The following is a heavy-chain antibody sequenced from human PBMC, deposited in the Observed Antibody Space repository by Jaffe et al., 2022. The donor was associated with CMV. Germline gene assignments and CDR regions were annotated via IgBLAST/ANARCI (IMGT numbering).Heavy chain of an antibody. D-gene: IGHD4-4*01. V-gene: IGHV3-48*03. CDR1: GFIFSNYE. CDR3: ARANVDYSNSYYYYYYMDV. Sequence: EVQLVESGGALVQPGGSLTLSCAVSGFIFSNYEMRWVRQAPGKGLEWVSDIDRSGSTTYHADSVKGRFIISRDNAENSLSLQMNNLGVDDTAVYYCARANVDYSNSYYYYYYMDVWGRGTTVTVS. CDR2: IDRSGSTT. J-gene: IGHJ6*03.